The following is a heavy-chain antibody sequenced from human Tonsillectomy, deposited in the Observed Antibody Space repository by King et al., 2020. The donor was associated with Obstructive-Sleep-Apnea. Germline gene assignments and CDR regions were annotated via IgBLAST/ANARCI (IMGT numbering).Heavy chain of an antibody. J-gene: IGHJ3*02. Sequence: VQLVESGGGLVQPGRSLRVSCAASGFTFDDYAMHWVRQAPGKGLEWVSGISWNSGSIGYADSVKGRFTISRDNAKNSLYLQMNSLRAEDTALYYCAKDKRLNYDSSAIDAFDIWGQGTMVTVSS. CDR2: ISWNSGSI. CDR3: AKDKRLNYDSSAIDAFDI. V-gene: IGHV3-9*01. D-gene: IGHD3-22*01. CDR1: GFTFDDYA.